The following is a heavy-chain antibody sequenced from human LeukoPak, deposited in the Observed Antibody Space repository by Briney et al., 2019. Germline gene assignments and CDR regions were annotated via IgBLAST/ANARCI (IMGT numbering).Heavy chain of an antibody. J-gene: IGHJ4*02. CDR3: AKMVREFYTISYYFDY. D-gene: IGHD2-8*01. CDR2: ISGSGAGT. CDR1: GFTFSSYA. V-gene: IGHV3-23*01. Sequence: GGSLRLSGAVSGFTFSSYAMNWVRQAPGKGLEWVSGISGSGAGTYYADSVKGGFTISRDNSKNTLYLQMNSLRAEDTAVYYCAKMVREFYTISYYFDYWGQGTLVTVSS.